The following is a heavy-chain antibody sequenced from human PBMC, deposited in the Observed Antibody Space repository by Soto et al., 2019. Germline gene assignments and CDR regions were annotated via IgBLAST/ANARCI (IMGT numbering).Heavy chain of an antibody. J-gene: IGHJ5*02. CDR3: ARSSTLELRGYNWFDP. V-gene: IGHV1-18*01. D-gene: IGHD1-7*01. Sequence: ASVKVSCKASGYTFTSYGISWVRQAPGQGIEWMGWISAYNGNTNYAQKLQGRVTMTTDTSTSTAYMELRSLRSDDTAVYYCARSSTLELRGYNWFDPWGQGTLVTVSS. CDR2: ISAYNGNT. CDR1: GYTFTSYG.